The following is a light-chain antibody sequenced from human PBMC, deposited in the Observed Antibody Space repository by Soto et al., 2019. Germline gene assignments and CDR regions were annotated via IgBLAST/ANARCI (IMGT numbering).Light chain of an antibody. CDR1: QSVSSY. CDR3: QQRSNWPRIT. CDR2: DAS. J-gene: IGKJ5*01. Sequence: EIVLTQSPGTLSLSPVEVAALSCRSSQSVSSYLAWYQQKPGQAPRLLIYDASNRATGIPARFSGSGSGTDFTLTISSLEPEDFAVYYCQQRSNWPRITFGQGTRLEIK. V-gene: IGKV3-11*01.